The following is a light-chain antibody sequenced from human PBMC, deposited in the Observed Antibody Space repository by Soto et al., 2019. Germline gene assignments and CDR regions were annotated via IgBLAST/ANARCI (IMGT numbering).Light chain of an antibody. CDR1: QSVSSSY. V-gene: IGKV3-20*01. Sequence: VLTQSPGTLSLSPGERATLSCRASQSVSSSYIAWYQQKPGQAPRLLISGASSRATGVPDRFSGSGSGTDFTLTITRLEPEDFAVYYCQQYLRSPYTFGQGTYLDIK. CDR3: QQYLRSPYT. J-gene: IGKJ2*01. CDR2: GAS.